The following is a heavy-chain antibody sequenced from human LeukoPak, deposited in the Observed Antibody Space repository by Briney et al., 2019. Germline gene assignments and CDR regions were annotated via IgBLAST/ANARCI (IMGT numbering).Heavy chain of an antibody. Sequence: GGSLRLSCTASGFTFSDYAMSWVRQAPGKGLEWVGFIRSKAYGGTTEYAPSVKGRFTISRDDSKSIAYLQMNSLKTEDTAVYYCTRYDFWSGYPLDWGQGTLVTVSS. V-gene: IGHV3-49*04. J-gene: IGHJ4*02. CDR2: IRSKAYGGTT. D-gene: IGHD3-3*01. CDR3: TRYDFWSGYPLD. CDR1: GFTFSDYA.